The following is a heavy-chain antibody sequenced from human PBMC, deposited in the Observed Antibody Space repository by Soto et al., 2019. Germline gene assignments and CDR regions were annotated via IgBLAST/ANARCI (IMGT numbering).Heavy chain of an antibody. CDR2: ISWNSGRI. V-gene: IGHV3-9*01. Sequence: EVQLVESGGGLVQPGRSLRLSCAASGFSIDDYAMHWVRQGPGTGLEWVSGISWNSGRIGYADSVKGRFTISRDNAKNSLYLQMNSLRTEDTVFYYCVKDIGGSGSYYLYDGFNIWGQGTMVTVSS. J-gene: IGHJ3*02. D-gene: IGHD3-10*01. CDR3: VKDIGGSGSYYLYDGFNI. CDR1: GFSIDDYA.